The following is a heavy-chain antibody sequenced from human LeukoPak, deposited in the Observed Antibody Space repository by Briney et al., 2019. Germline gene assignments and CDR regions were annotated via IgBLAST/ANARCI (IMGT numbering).Heavy chain of an antibody. CDR1: GYTFTGYY. CDR3: AIKSQLLGFDY. CDR2: INPNSGGT. D-gene: IGHD2-2*01. V-gene: IGHV1-2*06. J-gene: IGHJ4*02. Sequence: EASVKVSCKASGYTFTGYYMHWVRQAPRQGLEWMGRINPNSGGTNYAQKFQGRVTMTRDTSISTAYMELSRLRSDDTAVYYCAIKSQLLGFDYWGQGTLVTVSS.